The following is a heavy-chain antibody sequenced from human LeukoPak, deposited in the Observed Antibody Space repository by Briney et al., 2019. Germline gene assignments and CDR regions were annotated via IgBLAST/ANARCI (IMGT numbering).Heavy chain of an antibody. Sequence: ASVKVSCKTSGYTFTSYYMHWVRQAPGQGLEWVGIINPSGGSTTYAQKFQGRVTMTRDTSTSTVYMELSSLRSEDTAVYYCARSWWGTDRLLYENWFNPWGQGTLVTVSS. V-gene: IGHV1-46*01. CDR1: GYTFTSYY. CDR2: INPSGGST. J-gene: IGHJ5*02. D-gene: IGHD3/OR15-3a*01. CDR3: ARSWWGTDRLLYENWFNP.